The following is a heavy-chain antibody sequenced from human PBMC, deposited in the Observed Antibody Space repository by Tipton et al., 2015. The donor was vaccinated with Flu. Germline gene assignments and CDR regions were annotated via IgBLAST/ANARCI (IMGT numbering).Heavy chain of an antibody. D-gene: IGHD3-16*02. CDR3: ASADYRNAFDM. CDR1: GGTYNA. J-gene: IGHJ3*02. Sequence: LVQSGPEVKVSCKASGGTYNAISWVRQVPGQGLEWMGGIIPIFGRVGDTEKFQDRVTITADESTSTAYMELSGLRSEDTGVYYCASADYRNAFDMWGQGTLVTVSS. V-gene: IGHV1-69*01. CDR2: IIPIFGRV.